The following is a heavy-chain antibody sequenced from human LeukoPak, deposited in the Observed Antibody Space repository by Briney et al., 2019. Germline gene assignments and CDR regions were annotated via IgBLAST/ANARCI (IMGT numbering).Heavy chain of an antibody. CDR2: IYYSGST. V-gene: IGHV4-59*06. CDR1: GGSISSYY. Sequence: PSETLSLTCTVSGGSISSYYWSWIRQHPGKGLEWLGYIYYSGSTYYNPSLKSRVTISVDTSKNQFSLKLSSVTAADTAVYYCAREVPAASPHFDYWGQGTLVTVSS. J-gene: IGHJ4*02. CDR3: AREVPAASPHFDY. D-gene: IGHD2-2*01.